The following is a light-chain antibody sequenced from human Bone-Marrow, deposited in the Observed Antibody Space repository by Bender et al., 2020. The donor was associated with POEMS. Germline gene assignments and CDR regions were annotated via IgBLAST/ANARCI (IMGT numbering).Light chain of an antibody. CDR2: DDS. CDR1: NIGGKS. J-gene: IGLJ2*01. Sequence: SYVVTQPPSVSVAPGKAAGITCGGDNIGGKSVHWYRQRTGQAPVMVIYDDSDRPSGIPERFSGSNSGNTATLTISRVEAGDEADYYCQVWDSTTDHVLFGGGTKLTVL. V-gene: IGLV3-21*04. CDR3: QVWDSTTDHVL.